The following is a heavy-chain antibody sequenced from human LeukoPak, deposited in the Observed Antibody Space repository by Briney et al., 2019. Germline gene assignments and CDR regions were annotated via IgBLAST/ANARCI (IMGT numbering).Heavy chain of an antibody. CDR3: ARAPNYYDSSGYYYRPPLGFDY. D-gene: IGHD3-22*01. Sequence: SETLSLTCAVSGGSISRGGYSWSWIRQPPWNGLEGFGYIYHCGSTYYNPSLNSRVTISVDRSKNQFSLKLSSVTAADTAVYYCARAPNYYDSSGYYYRPPLGFDYWGQGTLVTVSS. CDR1: GGSISRGGYS. V-gene: IGHV4-30-2*01. J-gene: IGHJ4*02. CDR2: IYHCGST.